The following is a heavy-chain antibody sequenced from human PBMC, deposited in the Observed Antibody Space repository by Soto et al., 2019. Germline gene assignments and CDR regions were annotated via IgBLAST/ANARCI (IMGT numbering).Heavy chain of an antibody. CDR1: GGTFSSYT. CDR2: IIPILGIA. CDR3: ARDDYGDRVGY. J-gene: IGHJ4*02. Sequence: QVQLVESGAGVKKPGSSVTVSCTASGGTFSSYTISWVRQAPGQGLEWMGRIIPILGIANYAQKFQGRVTISADKSTSTAYMELSRLRSEDTAVYYCARDDYGDRVGYWGQATLVAVSS. D-gene: IGHD4-17*01. V-gene: IGHV1-69*08.